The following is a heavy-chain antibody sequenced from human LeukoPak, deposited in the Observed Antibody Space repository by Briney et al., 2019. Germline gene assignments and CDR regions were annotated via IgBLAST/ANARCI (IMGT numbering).Heavy chain of an antibody. V-gene: IGHV4-39*07. Sequence: SETLSLTCTVSGGSISSSSYYWGWIRQPPGKGLEWIGGIYYSGSTYYNPSLKSRVTISLDTSKNQFSLKLSSVTAADTAVYYCAGTRFYYGSGSYLFDPWGQGTLVTVSS. CDR1: GGSISSSSYY. CDR2: IYYSGST. J-gene: IGHJ5*02. D-gene: IGHD3-10*01. CDR3: AGTRFYYGSGSYLFDP.